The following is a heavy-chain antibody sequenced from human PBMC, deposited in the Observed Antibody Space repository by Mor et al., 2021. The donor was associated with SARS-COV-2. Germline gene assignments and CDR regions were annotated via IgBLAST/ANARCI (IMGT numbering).Heavy chain of an antibody. CDR2: GST. J-gene: IGHJ3*01. CDR3: ARRGSYTAFD. D-gene: IGHD1-26*01. Sequence: GSTSYNPSLKSRVTISVDTSKNHFSLKLSSVVAADTAVYYCARRGSYTAFD. V-gene: IGHV4-61*03.